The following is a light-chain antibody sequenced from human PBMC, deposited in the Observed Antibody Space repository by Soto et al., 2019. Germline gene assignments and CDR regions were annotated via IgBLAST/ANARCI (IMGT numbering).Light chain of an antibody. J-gene: IGLJ2*01. V-gene: IGLV2-14*03. CDR3: SSYTSSNTLEGI. Sequence: QSVLTQPASVSGSPGQSITISCTGISSDVGGYDSVSWYQHHPGKAPKLMIYDVSNRPSGISNRFSGSKSGNTASLTISGLRAEDEADYYCSSYTSSNTLEGIFGGGTKLTVL. CDR1: SSDVGGYDS. CDR2: DVS.